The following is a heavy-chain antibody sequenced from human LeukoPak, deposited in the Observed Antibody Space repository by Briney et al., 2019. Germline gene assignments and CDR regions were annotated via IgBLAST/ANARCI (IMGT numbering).Heavy chain of an antibody. CDR3: ARRSEFDNTHYHYFDY. CDR1: GGSFSGYY. CDR2: IYHSGST. V-gene: IGHV4-34*01. D-gene: IGHD2-15*01. J-gene: IGHJ4*02. Sequence: SETLSLTCAVYGGSFSGYYWDWIRQAPGKGLEWIGTIYHSGSTEYNPSLKSRVAIFVDTSKNQFSLILHSVAAADTAVYYCARRSEFDNTHYHYFDYWGQGALVTVSS.